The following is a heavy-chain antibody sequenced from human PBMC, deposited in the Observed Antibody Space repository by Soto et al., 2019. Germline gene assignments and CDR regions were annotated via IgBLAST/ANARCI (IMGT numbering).Heavy chain of an antibody. CDR2: ISGSGGST. D-gene: IGHD6-13*01. CDR1: GFTFSSYA. V-gene: IGHV3-23*01. Sequence: GGSLRLSCAASGFTFSSYAMSWVRQAPGKGLEWVSAISGSGGSTYYADSVKGRFTISRDNSKNTLYLQMNSLRAEDTAVYYCAKDSGIAAAGDPGAFDIWGQGTMVTVSS. J-gene: IGHJ3*02. CDR3: AKDSGIAAAGDPGAFDI.